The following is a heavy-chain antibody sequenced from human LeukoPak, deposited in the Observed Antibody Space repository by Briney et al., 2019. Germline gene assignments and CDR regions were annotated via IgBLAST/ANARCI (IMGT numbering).Heavy chain of an antibody. J-gene: IGHJ3*02. D-gene: IGHD3-3*01. Sequence: PSETLSLTCAVYGGSFSGYYWSWIRQPPGKGLEWIGEINHSGSTNYNPSLKSRVTISVDTSKNQFSLKLSSVTAADTAVYYCARVTPSDFWSGYPVWQAFDIWGQGTMVTVSS. CDR2: INHSGST. CDR1: GGSFSGYY. CDR3: ARVTPSDFWSGYPVWQAFDI. V-gene: IGHV4-34*01.